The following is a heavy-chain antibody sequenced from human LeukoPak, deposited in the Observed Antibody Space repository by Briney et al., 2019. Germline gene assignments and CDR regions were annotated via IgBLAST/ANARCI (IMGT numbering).Heavy chain of an antibody. Sequence: SETLSRTCTVSGGSISSYYWSWIRQPPGEGLEWIGYIYYSGSTNYNPSLKSRVTISVDTSKNQFSLKLSSVTAADTAVYYCARHRTVRRLGYFDYWGQGTLVTVSS. CDR1: GGSISSYY. CDR2: IYYSGST. CDR3: ARHRTVRRLGYFDY. V-gene: IGHV4-59*08. D-gene: IGHD4-17*01. J-gene: IGHJ4*02.